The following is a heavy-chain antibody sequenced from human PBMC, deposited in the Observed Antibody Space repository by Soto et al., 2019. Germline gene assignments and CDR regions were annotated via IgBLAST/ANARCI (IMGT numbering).Heavy chain of an antibody. V-gene: IGHV1-2*02. CDR2: INPSNEIT. J-gene: IGHJ4*02. Sequence: ASVKVSCKTYGYTFSAYYVHWARRAPGRGFQWLGWINPSNEITTFSEFFQGRITMTRDTSTNTVDMELNMLTCDDTAVYYCMRGGWGDSPIDYWGQGTQVTVSS. CDR3: MRGGWGDSPIDY. D-gene: IGHD1-26*01. CDR1: GYTFSAYY.